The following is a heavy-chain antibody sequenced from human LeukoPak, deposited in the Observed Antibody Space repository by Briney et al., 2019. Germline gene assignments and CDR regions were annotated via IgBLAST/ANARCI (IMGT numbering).Heavy chain of an antibody. CDR2: ISGSGGST. V-gene: IGHV3-23*01. Sequence: GGSLRLSCAASGFTFSSYAMSWVRQAPGRGLEWVSAISGSGGSTYYADSVKGRFTISRDNSKNTLYLQMNSLRAEDMAVYYCAKRANGYSYGPNWFDPWGQGTLVTVSS. D-gene: IGHD5-18*01. J-gene: IGHJ5*02. CDR3: AKRANGYSYGPNWFDP. CDR1: GFTFSSYA.